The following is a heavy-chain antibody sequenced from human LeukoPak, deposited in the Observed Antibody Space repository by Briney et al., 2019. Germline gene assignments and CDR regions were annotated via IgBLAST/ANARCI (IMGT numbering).Heavy chain of an antibody. Sequence: SETLSLTCTVSGGSISSYYWSWIRQPPGKGLEWIGEINHSGSTNYNPSLKSRVTISVDTSKNQFSLKLSSVTAADTAVYYCARIIYGDPRYYYYYMDVWGKGTTVTISS. CDR1: GGSISSYY. CDR3: ARIIYGDPRYYYYYMDV. D-gene: IGHD4-17*01. J-gene: IGHJ6*03. V-gene: IGHV4-34*01. CDR2: INHSGST.